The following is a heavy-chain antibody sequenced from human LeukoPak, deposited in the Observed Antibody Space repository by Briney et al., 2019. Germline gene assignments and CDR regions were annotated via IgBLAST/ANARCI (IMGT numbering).Heavy chain of an antibody. D-gene: IGHD3-16*01. CDR1: GFSFSRYA. V-gene: IGHV3-53*01. Sequence: GGSLRLSCAASGFSFSRYAMHWVRKAPGKGLEWVSVIYSGANTYYADSVQGRFTISRDTSRNTLYLQMNSLRAEDTAVYYCARLGPYYFDSWGQGTLVIVSS. J-gene: IGHJ4*02. CDR2: IYSGANT. CDR3: ARLGPYYFDS.